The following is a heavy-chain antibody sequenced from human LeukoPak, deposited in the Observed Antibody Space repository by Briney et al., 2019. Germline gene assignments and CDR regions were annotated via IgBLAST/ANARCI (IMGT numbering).Heavy chain of an antibody. J-gene: IGHJ4*02. V-gene: IGHV4-4*02. D-gene: IGHD5-18*01. CDR2: VYHSGST. CDR3: VRRRYNYGFDS. CDR1: GDFISGSNW. Sequence: SETLSLTCTVSGDFISGSNWWNWVRQPPGKGLEWIGGVYHSGSTNYNPSLKSRVTMSVDKSKNQFSLELRSVTAADTAVFYCVRRRYNYGFDSWGQGTLVTVSS.